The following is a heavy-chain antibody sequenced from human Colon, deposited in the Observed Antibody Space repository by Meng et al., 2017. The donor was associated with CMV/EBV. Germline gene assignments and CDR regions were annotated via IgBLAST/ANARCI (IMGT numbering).Heavy chain of an antibody. Sequence: QVNLLEPGGGVAQPGTSLFLCCAVSGFLFSRHGMHWVRQVPGKGLESVAVISHDGTSKYYADSVRGRFIISRDNSKNTLYMQMNSLGVHDTAVYYCMRDGGGGYNQIDYWGQGTLVTVSS. V-gene: IGHV3-30*03. CDR1: GFLFSRHG. CDR2: ISHDGTSK. D-gene: IGHD5-24*01. CDR3: MRDGGGGYNQIDY. J-gene: IGHJ4*02.